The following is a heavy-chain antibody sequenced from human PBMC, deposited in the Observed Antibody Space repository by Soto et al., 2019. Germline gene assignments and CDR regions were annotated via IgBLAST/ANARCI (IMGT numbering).Heavy chain of an antibody. CDR2: ISGSGGST. CDR3: AKDRIEALRSPEAPTYMDV. J-gene: IGHJ6*03. Sequence: GGSLRLSCAASGFTFSSYAMSWVRQAPGKGLEWVSAISGSGGSTYYADSVKGRFTISRDNSKNTLYLQMNSLRAEDTAVYYCAKDRIEALRSPEAPTYMDVWGKGTTVTVSS. V-gene: IGHV3-23*01. CDR1: GFTFSSYA. D-gene: IGHD3-16*02.